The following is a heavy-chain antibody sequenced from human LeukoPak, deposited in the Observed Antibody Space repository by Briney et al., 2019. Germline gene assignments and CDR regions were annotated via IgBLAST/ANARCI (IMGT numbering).Heavy chain of an antibody. V-gene: IGHV1-18*01. CDR3: ARDSDIVVVVAANLFDY. J-gene: IGHJ4*02. D-gene: IGHD2-15*01. CDR1: GYTFTSYG. CDR2: ISAYNGNT. Sequence: ASVKVSCKASGYTFTSYGISWVRQAPGQGLEWMGWISAYNGNTNYAQKLQGRVTMTTDTSTSTAYMELRSLRSDDTAVYYCARDSDIVVVVAANLFDYWGQGTLVTVSS.